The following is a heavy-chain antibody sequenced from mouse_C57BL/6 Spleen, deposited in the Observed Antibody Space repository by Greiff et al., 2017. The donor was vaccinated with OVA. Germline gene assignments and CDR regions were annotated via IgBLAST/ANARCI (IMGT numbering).Heavy chain of an antibody. J-gene: IGHJ3*01. Sequence: QVQLKESGAELVRPGASVTLSCKASGYTFTDYEMHWVKQTPVHGLEWIGAIDPETGGTAYNQKFKGKAILTADKSSSTAYMELRSLTSEDSAVYYCTRGALLLAYWGQGTLVTVSA. CDR3: TRGALLLAY. D-gene: IGHD1-1*01. CDR2: IDPETGGT. CDR1: GYTFTDYE. V-gene: IGHV1-15*01.